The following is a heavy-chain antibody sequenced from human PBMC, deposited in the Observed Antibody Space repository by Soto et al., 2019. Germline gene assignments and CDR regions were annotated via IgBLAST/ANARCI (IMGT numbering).Heavy chain of an antibody. Sequence: GGSLRLSCAASGFTFSSYAMSWVRQAPGKGLEWVSAISGSGGSTYYADSVKGRFTISRDNSKNTLYLQMNSLRAEDTAVYYCAKDLFRYDFWSGYSKKNFALCPFEYWGQGTLVTVSS. D-gene: IGHD3-3*01. V-gene: IGHV3-23*01. CDR2: ISGSGGST. CDR1: GFTFSSYA. CDR3: AKDLFRYDFWSGYSKKNFALCPFEY. J-gene: IGHJ4*02.